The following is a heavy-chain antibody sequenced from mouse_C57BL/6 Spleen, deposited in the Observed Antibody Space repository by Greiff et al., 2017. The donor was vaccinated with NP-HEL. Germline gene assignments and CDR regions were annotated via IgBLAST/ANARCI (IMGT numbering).Heavy chain of an antibody. V-gene: IGHV1-19*01. CDR2: INPYNGGT. CDR1: GYTFTDYY. CDR3: ARERERYDYSYAMDY. J-gene: IGHJ4*01. D-gene: IGHD2-4*01. Sequence: VQLQQSGPVLVKPGASVKMSCKASGYTFTDYYMNWVKQSHGKSLEWIGVINPYNGGTSYNQKFKGKATLTVDKSSSTAYMELNSLTSEDSAVYYCARERERYDYSYAMDYWGQGTSVTVSS.